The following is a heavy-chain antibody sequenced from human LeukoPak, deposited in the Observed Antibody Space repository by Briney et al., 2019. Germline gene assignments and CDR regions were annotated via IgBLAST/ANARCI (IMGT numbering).Heavy chain of an antibody. D-gene: IGHD2-2*01. J-gene: IGHJ4*02. V-gene: IGHV5-51*01. Sequence: GESLKISCKGSGYSFTTYWIGWVRQMPGKGLEWLGIIYPGDSNTRYSPSFQGQVTISADKSISTAFLQWSSLKASDTAMYFCARPLIPAPNRFDYWGQGTLVTVSS. CDR3: ARPLIPAPNRFDY. CDR1: GYSFTTYW. CDR2: IYPGDSNT.